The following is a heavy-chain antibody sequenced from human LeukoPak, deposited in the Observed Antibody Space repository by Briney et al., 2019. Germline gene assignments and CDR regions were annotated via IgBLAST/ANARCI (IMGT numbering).Heavy chain of an antibody. Sequence: PRASVKVSCKASGGTFSSYAISWVRQAPGQGLEWMGGIIPIFGTANYAQKFQGRVTITTDESTSTAYMELSSLRSEDTAVYYCARGMGEAATTLGQVNYYYYYMDVWGKGTTVTVS. CDR3: ARGMGEAATTLGQVNYYYYYMDV. J-gene: IGHJ6*03. CDR2: IIPIFGTA. D-gene: IGHD6-13*01. V-gene: IGHV1-69*05. CDR1: GGTFSSYA.